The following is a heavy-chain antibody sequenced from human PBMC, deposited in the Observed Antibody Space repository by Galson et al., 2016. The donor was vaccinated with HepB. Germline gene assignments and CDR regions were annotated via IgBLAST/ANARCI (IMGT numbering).Heavy chain of an antibody. CDR2: FDFHTGWP. CDR3: SKAYSGGSPYRAFDF. V-gene: IGHV3-23*01. CDR1: GFSFSTYT. J-gene: IGHJ3*01. Sequence: SLRLSCAASGFSFSTYTMGWVRQAPGKGLEWVSTFDFHTGWPLYADSVKGLFTISRDTSKNTLYLQMNSLRVEDTAIYYCSKAYSGGSPYRAFDFRGQGTVVTVSP. D-gene: IGHD2-15*01.